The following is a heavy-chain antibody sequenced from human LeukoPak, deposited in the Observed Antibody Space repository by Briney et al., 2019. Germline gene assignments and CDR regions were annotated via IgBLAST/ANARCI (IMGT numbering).Heavy chain of an antibody. Sequence: AASVKVSCKASGGTFSSYAISWVRQAPGQGLEWMGGIIPIFGTANYAQKFQGRVTITTDESTSTAYMGLSSLRSEDTAVYYCATDRGYSGYDLDYWGQGTLVTVST. CDR1: GGTFSSYA. CDR3: ATDRGYSGYDLDY. CDR2: IIPIFGTA. D-gene: IGHD5-12*01. V-gene: IGHV1-69*05. J-gene: IGHJ4*02.